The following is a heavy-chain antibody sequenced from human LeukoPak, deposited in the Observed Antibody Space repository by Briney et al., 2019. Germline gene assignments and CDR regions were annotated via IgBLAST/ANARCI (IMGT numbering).Heavy chain of an antibody. Sequence: GGSPRLSCAASGFPFSSYRVNWVRQAPGKGLEWVSSISGSSSYIYYADSVKGRFTVSRDNAKNSFYLQMNSLRAEDTAMYYCARDQRRFGELLRFDYWGQGTLVTVSS. CDR2: ISGSSSYI. CDR1: GFPFSSYR. CDR3: ARDQRRFGELLRFDY. J-gene: IGHJ4*02. V-gene: IGHV3-21*01. D-gene: IGHD3-10*01.